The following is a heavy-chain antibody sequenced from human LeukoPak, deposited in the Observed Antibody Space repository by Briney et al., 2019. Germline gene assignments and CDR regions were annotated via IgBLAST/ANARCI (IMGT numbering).Heavy chain of an antibody. CDR2: IIPIFGTA. CDR3: AADIGGSYEFDY. J-gene: IGHJ4*02. D-gene: IGHD1-26*01. V-gene: IGHV1-69*13. Sequence: SVKVSCKASGGTFSSYAISWVRQAPGQGLEWMGGIIPIFGTANYAQKFQGRVTITADESTSTAYMELSSLRSEDTAVYYCAADIGGSYEFDYWGQGTLVIVSS. CDR1: GGTFSSYA.